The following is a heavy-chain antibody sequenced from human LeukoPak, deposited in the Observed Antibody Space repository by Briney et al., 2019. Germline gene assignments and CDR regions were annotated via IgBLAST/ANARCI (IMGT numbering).Heavy chain of an antibody. Sequence: GGSLRLSCAASGFIFYDFAMHWVRQPPGKGLEWVSTISWNSDIILYADSVKGRFTISRGNDRNSLYLEMNSLRPEDTALYYCVKSGGYYYMDAWGKGTTVVVSS. CDR1: GFIFYDFA. V-gene: IGHV3-9*01. J-gene: IGHJ6*03. CDR3: VKSGGYYYMDA. CDR2: ISWNSDII. D-gene: IGHD2-15*01.